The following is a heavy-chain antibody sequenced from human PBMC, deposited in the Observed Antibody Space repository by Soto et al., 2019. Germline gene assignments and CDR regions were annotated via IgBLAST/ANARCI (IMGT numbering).Heavy chain of an antibody. CDR2: IYYSGST. V-gene: IGHV4-39*01. D-gene: IGHD3-10*01. CDR1: GGSISSSSYY. CDR3: ARAIYGGYWPE. Sequence: SETLSLTCTVSGGSISSSSYYWGWIRQPPGKGLEWIGSIYYSGSTYYNPSLKSRVTISVDTSKNQFSLKLSSVTAADTAVYYCARAIYGGYWPEWGQGTLVTVSS. J-gene: IGHJ4*02.